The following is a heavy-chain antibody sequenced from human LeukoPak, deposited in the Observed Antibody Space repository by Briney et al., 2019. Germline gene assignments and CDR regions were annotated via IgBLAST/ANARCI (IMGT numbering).Heavy chain of an antibody. CDR1: GXSVSSGTYF. V-gene: IGHV4-61*01. Sequence: SETLSLTCTVSGXSVSSGTYFWSWIRQPPGKGLEWIGYISNSGSTNYNPSLKSRVTISADTSKNQFSLKLSSVTAADTAVYYCARDRHAYSGTDYWGQGTPVTVSS. CDR3: ARDRHAYSGTDY. J-gene: IGHJ4*02. CDR2: ISNSGST. D-gene: IGHD1-26*01.